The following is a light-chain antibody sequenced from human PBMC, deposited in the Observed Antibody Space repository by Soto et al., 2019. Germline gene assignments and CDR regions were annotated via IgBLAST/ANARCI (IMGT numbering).Light chain of an antibody. CDR3: QHYNNWLST. Sequence: EIVMTQSPATLSVSPGERATLSCRASQSVSSNLAWYQQKPGQAPRLLIYGASTRATGIPARFSGSGSGTEYTLNISCLQSEDFEVYYCQHYNNWLSTFGGGTKVEIK. V-gene: IGKV3-15*01. J-gene: IGKJ4*01. CDR1: QSVSSN. CDR2: GAS.